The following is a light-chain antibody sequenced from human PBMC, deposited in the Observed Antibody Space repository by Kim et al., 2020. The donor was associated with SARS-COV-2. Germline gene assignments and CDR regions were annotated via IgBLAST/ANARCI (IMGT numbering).Light chain of an antibody. CDR1: KLGDKY. CDR3: QAWDSSPADVV. Sequence: SYELTQPPSVSVSPGQTASITCSGDKLGDKYACWYQQKPGQSPVLVIYQDSKRPSGIPERFSGSNSGNTATLTISGTQAMDEADYYCQAWDSSPADVVFG. V-gene: IGLV3-1*01. J-gene: IGLJ2*01. CDR2: QDS.